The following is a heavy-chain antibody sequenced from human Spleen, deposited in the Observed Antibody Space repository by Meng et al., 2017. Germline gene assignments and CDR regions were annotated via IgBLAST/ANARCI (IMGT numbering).Heavy chain of an antibody. J-gene: IGHJ4*02. CDR3: ARDTAMVKLTL. CDR2: ISSSGSSI. V-gene: IGHV3-48*03. D-gene: IGHD5-18*01. CDR1: GFTFSSYE. Sequence: GESLKISCAASGFTFSSYEMNWVRQAPGKGLEWLSYISSSGSSIYYADSVKGRFTISRDNSKNTLYLQMNSLRAEDTAVYYCARDTAMVKLTLWGQGTLVTVSS.